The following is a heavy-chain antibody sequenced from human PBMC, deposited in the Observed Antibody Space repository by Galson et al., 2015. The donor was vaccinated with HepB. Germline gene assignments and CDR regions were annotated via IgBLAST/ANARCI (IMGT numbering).Heavy chain of an antibody. D-gene: IGHD6-19*01. CDR3: ARGGGWYVGSAAPFDY. CDR2: INPSGGST. J-gene: IGHJ4*02. V-gene: IGHV1-46*04. CDR1: GYTFTSYY. Sequence: SVKVSCKASGYTFTSYYMHWVRQAPGQGLEWMGIINPSGGSTSYAQKLQGRVTMTRDTSTSTVYMELSSLRSEDTAVYYCARGGGWYVGSAAPFDYWGQGTLVTVSS.